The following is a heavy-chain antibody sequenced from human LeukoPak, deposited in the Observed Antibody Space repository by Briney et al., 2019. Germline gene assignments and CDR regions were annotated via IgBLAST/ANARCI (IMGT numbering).Heavy chain of an antibody. J-gene: IGHJ3*02. CDR2: INSDGSST. Sequence: PGGSLRLSCAASGFTFSSYWMHWVRQAPGKGLVWVSRINSDGSSTIYADSVKGRFTIARDNAKKTQYLQMSSLRAEDAAVYYCARANYGGAFDIWGQGTMVTVSS. CDR1: GFTFSSYW. D-gene: IGHD3-16*01. V-gene: IGHV3-74*01. CDR3: ARANYGGAFDI.